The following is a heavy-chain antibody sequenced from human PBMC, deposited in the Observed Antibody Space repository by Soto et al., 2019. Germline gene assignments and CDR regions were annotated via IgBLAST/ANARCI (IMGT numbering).Heavy chain of an antibody. D-gene: IGHD3-10*01. CDR1: GGSISSGGYS. V-gene: IGHV4-30-2*05. Sequence: PSETLSLTCAVSGGSISSGGYSWSWIRQPPGKGLEWIGYIYHSGSTYYNPSLKSRVTISVDTSKNQFSLKLSSVTAADTAVYYCASNRYYYGSGGMDVWDQGTTVTVSS. CDR2: IYHSGST. CDR3: ASNRYYYGSGGMDV. J-gene: IGHJ6*02.